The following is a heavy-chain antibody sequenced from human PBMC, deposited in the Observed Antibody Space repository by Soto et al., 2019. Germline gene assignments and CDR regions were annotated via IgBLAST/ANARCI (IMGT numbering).Heavy chain of an antibody. J-gene: IGHJ3*02. CDR2: IFHSGAT. D-gene: IGHD3-16*01. CDR1: GGSVSSYY. V-gene: IGHV4-59*02. CDR3: ARALMGSFDAFDI. Sequence: SETLSLTCTVSGGSVSSYYWSWIRQAPGKRLEWLGYIFHSGATNYNPSLESRVTISVDTSKSQLSLRLTSVTAADTGVYYCARALMGSFDAFDIWGQGTTVTVSS.